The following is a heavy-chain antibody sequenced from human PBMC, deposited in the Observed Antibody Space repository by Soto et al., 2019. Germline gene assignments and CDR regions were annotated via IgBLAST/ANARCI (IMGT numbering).Heavy chain of an antibody. CDR2: ISSSGSVR. CDR1: GFTFSDYY. V-gene: IGHV3-11*01. J-gene: IGHJ4*01. CDR3: AREERRSSRSSSTCYAHPTDY. D-gene: IGHD2-2*01. Sequence: EGSLRLSCAASGFTFSDYYMSWIRQAPGKGLEWVSYISSSGSVRNYADSVKGRFTISRDNAKNSLYLQMNSLRADDTARYYCAREERRSSRSSSTCYAHPTDYWGHGT.